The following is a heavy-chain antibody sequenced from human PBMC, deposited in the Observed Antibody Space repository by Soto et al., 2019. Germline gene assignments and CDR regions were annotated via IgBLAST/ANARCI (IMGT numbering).Heavy chain of an antibody. CDR2: INPNSGGT. J-gene: IGHJ6*02. Sequence: ASVKVSCKASGYTFSGYYIHWLRQAPGQGLEWMGWINPNSGGTNYAQKFQGRVTVTRDTPTSTAYMELSRLTSGDTAVYYCARSLTEGYCTITGCYTRPLYGMDVWGQGTTVTVS. CDR3: ARSLTEGYCTITGCYTRPLYGMDV. V-gene: IGHV1-2*02. D-gene: IGHD2-2*02. CDR1: GYTFSGYY.